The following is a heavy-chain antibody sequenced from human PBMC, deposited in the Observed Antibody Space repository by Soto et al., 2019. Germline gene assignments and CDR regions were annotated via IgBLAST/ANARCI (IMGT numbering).Heavy chain of an antibody. CDR3: AACEGGGSCYSGDY. J-gene: IGHJ4*02. CDR2: IVVGSGNT. D-gene: IGHD2-15*01. Sequence: GASVKLSCTASGFTFTSSAVQWVRQARGQRLEWIGWIVVGSGNTNYAQKFQERVTITRDMSTSTAYMELSSLRSEDTAVYYCAACEGGGSCYSGDYWGQGTLVTVSS. V-gene: IGHV1-58*01. CDR1: GFTFTSSA.